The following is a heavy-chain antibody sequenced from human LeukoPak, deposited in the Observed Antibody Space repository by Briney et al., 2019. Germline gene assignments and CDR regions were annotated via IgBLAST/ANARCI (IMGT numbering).Heavy chain of an antibody. D-gene: IGHD3-10*01. Sequence: GGSLRLSCAASGFTFSSYEMNWVRQAPGKGLEWVAIIYYDGNNKYNADSVKGRFTISRDNSKNMLFLQLNSLRVEDTAVYYCARDSKRFGHRDAFDIWGQGTMVSVSS. CDR2: IYYDGNNK. V-gene: IGHV3-33*08. CDR1: GFTFSSYE. CDR3: ARDSKRFGHRDAFDI. J-gene: IGHJ3*02.